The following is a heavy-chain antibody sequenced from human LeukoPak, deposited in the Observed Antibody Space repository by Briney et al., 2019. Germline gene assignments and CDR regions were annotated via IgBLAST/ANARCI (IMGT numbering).Heavy chain of an antibody. J-gene: IGHJ4*02. CDR2: ISGSGGST. Sequence: GRSLRLSCAASAFTFSSYAMNWVRLAPGGGLEWVSAISGSGGSTHYADSVKGRFTISRDNSKNTLYLQMNSLRAEDTAVYYCAKGSSWGGRYYFDYWGQGTLVTVSS. CDR1: AFTFSSYA. CDR3: AKGSSWGGRYYFDY. V-gene: IGHV3-23*01. D-gene: IGHD3-16*01.